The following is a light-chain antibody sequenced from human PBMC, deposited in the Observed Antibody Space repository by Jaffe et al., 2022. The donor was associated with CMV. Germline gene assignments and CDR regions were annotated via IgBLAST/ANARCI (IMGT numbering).Light chain of an antibody. Sequence: QSVLTQPPSASGTPGQGVTISCSGSSSNIGSSTVNWYQQLPGAAPKAVIYFNNRRPSGVPPRFSGSKSGTSASLAISGLQSEDEADYYCAAWDVTLNGWVFGGGTKLTVL. CDR1: SSNIGSST. CDR3: AAWDVTLNGWV. J-gene: IGLJ3*02. V-gene: IGLV1-44*01. CDR2: FNN.